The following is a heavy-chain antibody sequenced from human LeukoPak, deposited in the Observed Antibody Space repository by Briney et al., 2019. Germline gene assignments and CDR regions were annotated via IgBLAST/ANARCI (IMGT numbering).Heavy chain of an antibody. D-gene: IGHD4-23*01. CDR2: IWYDGSNE. Sequence: GGSLRLSCAASGFTFSSYGMHWVRQAPGKGLEWVAVIWYDGSNEYYADSVKGRFTISRDNSKNTLYLQMNSLRAEDTAVYYCARDSLRWQYYFDYWGQGTLVTVSS. J-gene: IGHJ4*02. CDR3: ARDSLRWQYYFDY. CDR1: GFTFSSYG. V-gene: IGHV3-33*01.